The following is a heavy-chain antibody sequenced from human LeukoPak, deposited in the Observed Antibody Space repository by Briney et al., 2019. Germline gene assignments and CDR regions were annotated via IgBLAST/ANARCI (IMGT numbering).Heavy chain of an antibody. CDR2: ISGSGGST. CDR3: AKAGPMTTKFNFDY. Sequence: GGSLRLSCAASGFTFSSYAMSWVRQAPGKGLEWVSAISGSGGSTYYADSVKGRFTISRDNSKNTLYLQMNSLRAEDTTGYYCAKAGPMTTKFNFDYWGQGTLVTVSS. CDR1: GFTFSSYA. V-gene: IGHV3-23*01. J-gene: IGHJ4*02. D-gene: IGHD4-11*01.